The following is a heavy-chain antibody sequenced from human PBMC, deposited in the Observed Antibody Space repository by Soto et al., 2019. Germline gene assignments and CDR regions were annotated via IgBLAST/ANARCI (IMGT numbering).Heavy chain of an antibody. D-gene: IGHD6-13*01. CDR3: ARGPHVERSSWLRTLDY. CDR2: ISYDGSNK. V-gene: IGHV3-30-3*01. Sequence: GGSLRLSCAASGFTFSSYAMHWVRQAPGKGLEWVAVISYDGSNKYYADSVKGRFTISRDNSKNTLYLQMNSLRAEDTAVYYCARGPHVERSSWLRTLDYWGQGTLVTASS. CDR1: GFTFSSYA. J-gene: IGHJ4*02.